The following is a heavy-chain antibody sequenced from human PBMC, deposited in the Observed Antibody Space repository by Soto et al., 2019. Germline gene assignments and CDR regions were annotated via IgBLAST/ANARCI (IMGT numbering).Heavy chain of an antibody. V-gene: IGHV3-11*01. CDR1: GFTFSDYY. CDR2: ISSSGSTI. J-gene: IGHJ4*02. CDR3: ARDTPFGGDSSGYYMGIGY. D-gene: IGHD3-22*01. Sequence: GGSLRLSCAASGFTFSDYYMSWIRQAPGKGLEWVSYISSSGSTIYYAGSVKGRFTISRDNAKNSLYLQMNSLRAEDTAVYYCARDTPFGGDSSGYYMGIGYWGQGTLVTVSS.